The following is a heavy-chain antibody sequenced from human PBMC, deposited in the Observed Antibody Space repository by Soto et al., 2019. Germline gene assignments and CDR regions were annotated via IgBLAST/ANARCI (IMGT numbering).Heavy chain of an antibody. CDR3: ARLARMGYYYYDGMDV. D-gene: IGHD3-16*01. Sequence: QVQLQQWGAGLLKPSETLSLTCAVYGGSFSGYYWSWIRQPPGKGLEWIGEINHSGSTNYNPSLKSRGTISVDTSKNQFSLKLSSVTAADTAVYYCARLARMGYYYYDGMDVWGQGTTVTVSS. J-gene: IGHJ6*02. CDR1: GGSFSGYY. V-gene: IGHV4-34*01. CDR2: INHSGST.